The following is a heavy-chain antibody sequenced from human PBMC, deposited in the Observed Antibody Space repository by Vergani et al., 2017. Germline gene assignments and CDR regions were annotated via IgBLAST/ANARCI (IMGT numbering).Heavy chain of an antibody. J-gene: IGHJ3*02. Sequence: QLQLQESGSGLVKPSQTLSLTCAVSGGSISSGGYSWSWIRQPPGKGLEWIGYIYHSWSTYYNPSLKSRVTISVDRSKNQFSLKLSSVTAADTAVYYCASQKPDYYDSSGYHDAFDMWGQGTMVTVSS. CDR2: IYHSWST. CDR3: ASQKPDYYDSSGYHDAFDM. CDR1: GGSISSGGYS. D-gene: IGHD3-22*01. V-gene: IGHV4-30-2*01.